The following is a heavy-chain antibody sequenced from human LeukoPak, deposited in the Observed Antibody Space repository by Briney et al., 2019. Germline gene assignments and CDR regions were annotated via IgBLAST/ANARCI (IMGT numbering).Heavy chain of an antibody. J-gene: IGHJ4*02. CDR1: GGSISSSSYY. CDR3: ASLRGELHSFDY. CDR2: IYYSGST. V-gene: IGHV4-39*01. Sequence: KTSETLSLTCTVSGGSISSSSYYWGCFRQPPGKGLEWIGSIYYSGSTNYNPSLKSRVSISVDTSKNQLSLKLSFVTAADTAMFYCASLRGELHSFDYWGQGTLVTVSS. D-gene: IGHD3-10*01.